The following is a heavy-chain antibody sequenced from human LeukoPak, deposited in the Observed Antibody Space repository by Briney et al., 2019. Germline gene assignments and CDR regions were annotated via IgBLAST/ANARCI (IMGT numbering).Heavy chain of an antibody. D-gene: IGHD3-10*01. Sequence: ASVKVSCKASGYTFTSHYMHWVRQAPGQGLEWMGIINPSGGSTSYAQKFQGRVTMTRDMSTSTVYMELSSLRSEDTAVYYCALPAEYYYGSTFNWFDPWGQGTLVTVSS. J-gene: IGHJ5*02. V-gene: IGHV1-46*01. CDR3: ALPAEYYYGSTFNWFDP. CDR1: GYTFTSHY. CDR2: INPSGGST.